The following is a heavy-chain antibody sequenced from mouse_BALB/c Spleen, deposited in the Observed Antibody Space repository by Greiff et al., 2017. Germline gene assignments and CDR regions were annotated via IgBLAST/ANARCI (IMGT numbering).Heavy chain of an antibody. CDR1: GFAFSSYD. CDR3: ARQETVGGYFDY. CDR2: ISSGGGST. V-gene: IGHV5-12-1*01. Sequence: EVQGVESGGGLVKPGGSLKLSCAASGFAFSSYDMSWVRQTPEKRLEWVAYISSGGGSTYYPDTVKGRFTISRDNAKNTLYLQMSSLKSEDTAMYYCARQETVGGYFDYWGQGTTLTVSS. J-gene: IGHJ2*01. D-gene: IGHD1-1*01.